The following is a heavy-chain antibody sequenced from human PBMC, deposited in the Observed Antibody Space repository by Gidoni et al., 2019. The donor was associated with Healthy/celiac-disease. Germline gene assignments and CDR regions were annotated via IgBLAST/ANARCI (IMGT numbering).Heavy chain of an antibody. CDR3: ARGAEDLDY. D-gene: IGHD2-15*01. J-gene: IGHJ4*02. CDR2: IYYSGST. Sequence: QVQLQESGPGLVKPSETRSLTCTVSGGSISSYYWSWIRQPPGKGLEWIGYIYYSGSTNYNPSLKSRVTISVDTSKNQFSLKLSSVTAADTAVYYCARGAEDLDYWGQGTLVTVSS. V-gene: IGHV4-59*01. CDR1: GGSISSYY.